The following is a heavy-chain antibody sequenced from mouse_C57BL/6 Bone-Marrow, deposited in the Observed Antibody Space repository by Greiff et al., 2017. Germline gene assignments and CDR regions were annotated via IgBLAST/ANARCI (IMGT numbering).Heavy chain of an antibody. J-gene: IGHJ2*01. Sequence: QVQLQQTGAELARPGASVKLSCKASGYTFTTYGISWVKQRTGQGLEWIGEIYPRRGNTYYNEKFKGKATLTADKSSSTAYMELRSLTSEDSAVYFCARSHYYGSSHDYWGQGTTLTVSS. V-gene: IGHV1-81*01. CDR2: IYPRRGNT. D-gene: IGHD1-1*01. CDR3: ARSHYYGSSHDY. CDR1: GYTFTTYG.